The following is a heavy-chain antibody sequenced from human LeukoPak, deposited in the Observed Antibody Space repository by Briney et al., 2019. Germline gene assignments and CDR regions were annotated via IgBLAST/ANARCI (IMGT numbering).Heavy chain of an antibody. J-gene: IGHJ3*01. D-gene: IGHD1-26*01. CDR3: ARDSLKWEPKTHSFDF. Sequence: GGSLRLSCVASGFTFSSYWMHWVRQAPGKGPVWVSRINNDGSSAIYADSVKGRFTISRDNAKKSLYLQMNSLRAEDTALYYCARDSLKWEPKTHSFDFWGQGTMVTVSS. CDR2: INNDGSSA. V-gene: IGHV3-74*01. CDR1: GFTFSSYW.